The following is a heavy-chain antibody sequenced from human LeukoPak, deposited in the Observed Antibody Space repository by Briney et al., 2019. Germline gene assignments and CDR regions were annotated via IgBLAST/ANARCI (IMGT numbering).Heavy chain of an antibody. D-gene: IGHD3-10*01. CDR3: ARDLHFGELYLFLEN. V-gene: IGHV3-30*04. CDR1: GFTFSGYA. Sequence: GSLRLSCAASGFTFSGYAMHWVRQAPGKGLEWVAVISYDGSNKYSADSVKGRFTISRDNSKNTLYLQMNSLRADDTAAYYCARDLHFGELYLFLENWGQGTLVTVSS. J-gene: IGHJ4*02. CDR2: ISYDGSNK.